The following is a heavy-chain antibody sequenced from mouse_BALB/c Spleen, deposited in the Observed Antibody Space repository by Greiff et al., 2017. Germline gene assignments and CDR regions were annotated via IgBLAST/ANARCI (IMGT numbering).Heavy chain of an antibody. V-gene: IGHV5-12-2*01. CDR2: ISNGGGST. J-gene: IGHJ1*01. CDR1: GFTFSSYT. Sequence: EVMLVESGGGLVQPGGSLKLSCAASGFTFSSYTMSWVRQTPEKRLEWVAYISNGGGSTYYPDTVKGRFTISRDNAKNTLYLQMSSLKSEDTAMYYCARQDYYGSSYWYFDVWGAGTTVTVSS. CDR3: ARQDYYGSSYWYFDV. D-gene: IGHD1-1*01.